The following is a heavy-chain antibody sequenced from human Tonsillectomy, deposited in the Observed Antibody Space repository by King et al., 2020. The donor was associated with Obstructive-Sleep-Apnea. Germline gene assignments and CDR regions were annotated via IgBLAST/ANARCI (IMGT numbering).Heavy chain of an antibody. CDR2: INTGNGDT. CDR1: GYTFTSYT. D-gene: IGHD4-17*01. Sequence: QLVQSGTEVKKPGASVKVSCKATGYTFTSYTIHWVRQAPGQRLEWMGWINTGNGDTSYSQKFQGRVTITRDTSPTTAYMELSGRRSEDTAIYFCATPPYIDYDFYYWGQGTLVTVSS. V-gene: IGHV1-3*04. J-gene: IGHJ4*02. CDR3: ATPPYIDYDFYY.